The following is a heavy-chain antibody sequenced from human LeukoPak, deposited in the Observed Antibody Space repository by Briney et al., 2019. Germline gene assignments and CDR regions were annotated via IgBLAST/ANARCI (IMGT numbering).Heavy chain of an antibody. J-gene: IGHJ5*02. CDR1: GYTFTSYD. V-gene: IGHV1-8*01. CDR3: ARLERRGNWFDP. CDR2: MNPNSGNT. D-gene: IGHD1-1*01. Sequence: GASVTVSCKASGYTFTSYDINWVRQATGQGIEWMGWMNPNSGNTGYAQKFQGRVTMTRNTSISTAYMELSSLRSEDTAVYYCARLERRGNWFDPWGQGTLVTVSS.